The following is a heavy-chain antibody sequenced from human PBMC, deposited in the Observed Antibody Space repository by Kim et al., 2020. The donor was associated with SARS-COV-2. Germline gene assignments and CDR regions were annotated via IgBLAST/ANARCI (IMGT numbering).Heavy chain of an antibody. CDR2: ISGSGGST. Sequence: LSLTCAASGFTFSSYAMSWVRQAPGKGLEWVSAISGSGGSTYYADSVKGRFTISRDNSKNTLYLQMNSLRAEDTAVYYCAKASVSRITMVRGARGDYYYGMDVWGQGTTVTVSS. CDR1: GFTFSSYA. V-gene: IGHV3-23*01. D-gene: IGHD3-10*01. CDR3: AKASVSRITMVRGARGDYYYGMDV. J-gene: IGHJ6*02.